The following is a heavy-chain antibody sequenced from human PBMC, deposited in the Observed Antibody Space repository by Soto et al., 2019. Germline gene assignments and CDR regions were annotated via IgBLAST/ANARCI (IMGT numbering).Heavy chain of an antibody. Sequence: QVPLVESGGGVVQPGRSLRLSCAASGFTFSSYGMHWVRQAPGKGLEWVAVISYDGSNKYYADSVKGRFTISRDNSKNTLYLQMNSLRAEDTAVYYCAKDLIDYGDYVDAFDIWGQGTMVTVSS. CDR3: AKDLIDYGDYVDAFDI. CDR2: ISYDGSNK. V-gene: IGHV3-30*18. J-gene: IGHJ3*02. CDR1: GFTFSSYG. D-gene: IGHD4-17*01.